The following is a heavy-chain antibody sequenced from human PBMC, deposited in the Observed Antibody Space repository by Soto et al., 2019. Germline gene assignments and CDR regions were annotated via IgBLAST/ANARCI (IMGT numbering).Heavy chain of an antibody. CDR1: GFTFSTYS. J-gene: IGHJ4*02. D-gene: IGHD3-22*01. Sequence: GGSLRLSCAASGFTFSTYSMNWVRQAPGKGLEWVSSISSSSSYIYYADSVKGRFTISRDNAKSTVYLQMNSLGAEDTATYHCTLHKFDSSGYVSDYWGQGTLVTVSS. V-gene: IGHV3-21*01. CDR3: TLHKFDSSGYVSDY. CDR2: ISSSSSYI.